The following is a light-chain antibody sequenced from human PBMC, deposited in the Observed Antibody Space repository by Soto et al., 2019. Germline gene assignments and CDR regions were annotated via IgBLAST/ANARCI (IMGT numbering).Light chain of an antibody. Sequence: DIQMTQSPSTLSASVGDRVTITCRASQSISSWLAWYQQKPGKAPKLLIYDASSLESGVPSRFSGSGSGTEFTLTISSLQPDVFATYYCQQYNSYSGFGQGTKVDIK. CDR3: QQYNSYSG. CDR1: QSISSW. V-gene: IGKV1-5*01. CDR2: DAS. J-gene: IGKJ1*01.